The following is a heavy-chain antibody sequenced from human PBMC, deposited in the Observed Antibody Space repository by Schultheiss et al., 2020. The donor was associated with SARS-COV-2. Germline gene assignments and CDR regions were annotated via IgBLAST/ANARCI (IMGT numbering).Heavy chain of an antibody. D-gene: IGHD3-3*01. CDR2: IYSGGST. Sequence: GGSLRLSCAASGFTVSSNYMSWVRQAPGKGLEWVSVIYSGGSTYYADSVKGRFTISRDNSRNTLYLQMNSLRAEDTAVYYCAKVSRDFWSGWHGGYWGQGTVVTVSS. J-gene: IGHJ4*02. V-gene: IGHV3-53*01. CDR3: AKVSRDFWSGWHGGY. CDR1: GFTVSSNY.